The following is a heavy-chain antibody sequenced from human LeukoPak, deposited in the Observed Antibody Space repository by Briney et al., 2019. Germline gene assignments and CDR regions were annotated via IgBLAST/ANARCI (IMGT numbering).Heavy chain of an antibody. CDR3: ARPTSYCSGGSCYHYDAFDI. CDR2: INSDGSGT. D-gene: IGHD2-15*01. V-gene: IGHV3-74*01. Sequence: GGSLRLSCAASGFTFSSYWMHWVRQAPGKGLVWVSRINSDGSGTSYADSVKGRFTISRDNAKNTLYLQMNSLRAEDTAVYYCARPTSYCSGGSCYHYDAFDIWGQGTMVTVSS. J-gene: IGHJ3*02. CDR1: GFTFSSYW.